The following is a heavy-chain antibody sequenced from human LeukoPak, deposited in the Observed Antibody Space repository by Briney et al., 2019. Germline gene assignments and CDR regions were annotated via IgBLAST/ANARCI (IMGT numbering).Heavy chain of an antibody. D-gene: IGHD6-6*01. Sequence: ASVKVSCKASGYTFTSYGISWVRQAPGQGLEWMGWISAYNGNTNYAQKLQGRVTMTTDTSTSTAYMELRSLRSDDTAVYYCARGRRIAARRPFPLFDYWGQGTLVTVSS. CDR2: ISAYNGNT. V-gene: IGHV1-18*01. CDR3: ARGRRIAARRPFPLFDY. CDR1: GYTFTSYG. J-gene: IGHJ4*02.